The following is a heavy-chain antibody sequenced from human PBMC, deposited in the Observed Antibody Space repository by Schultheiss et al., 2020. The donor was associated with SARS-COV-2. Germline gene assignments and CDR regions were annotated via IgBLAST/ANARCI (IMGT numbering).Heavy chain of an antibody. Sequence: GGSLRLSCAASGFTFSNAWMNWVRQAPGKGLEWVGRIKSKTDGGTTDYAAPVKGRFTISRDDSKNTLYLQMNSLKTEDTAVYYCTTVPIPSRSTIFGVAIYCYYYGMDVWGQGTTVTVSS. D-gene: IGHD3-3*01. CDR2: IKSKTDGGTT. CDR3: TTVPIPSRSTIFGVAIYCYYYGMDV. J-gene: IGHJ6*02. CDR1: GFTFSNAW. V-gene: IGHV3-15*07.